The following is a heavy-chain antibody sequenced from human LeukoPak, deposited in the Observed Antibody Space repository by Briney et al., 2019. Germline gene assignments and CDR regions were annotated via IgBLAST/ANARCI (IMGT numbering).Heavy chain of an antibody. V-gene: IGHV4-61*02. Sequence: PSETLSLTCTVSGGSISGGSYYWSWIRQPAGKGLEWIGRIYTSGSTNYNPSLKSRVTISVDTSKNQFSLKLSSVTAADTAVYYCAREGHDNSNYLRGDAFDIWGQGTMVTVSS. CDR2: IYTSGST. J-gene: IGHJ3*02. CDR1: GGSISGGSYY. CDR3: AREGHDNSNYLRGDAFDI. D-gene: IGHD4-11*01.